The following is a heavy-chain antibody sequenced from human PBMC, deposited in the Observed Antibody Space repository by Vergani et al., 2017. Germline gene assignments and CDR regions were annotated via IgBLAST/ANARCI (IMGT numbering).Heavy chain of an antibody. CDR3: ARARGYCSSTSCYLEQPQDYYYYGMDV. V-gene: IGHV4-31*03. CDR2: IYYSGST. D-gene: IGHD2-2*01. J-gene: IGHJ6*02. Sequence: QVQLQESGPGLVKPSQTLSLTCTVSGGSISSGGYYWSWIRQHPGKGLEWIGYIYYSGSTYYNPSRKSRVTISVDTSKNQFSLKLSSVTAADTAVYYCARARGYCSSTSCYLEQPQDYYYYGMDVWGQGTTVTVSS. CDR1: GGSISSGGYY.